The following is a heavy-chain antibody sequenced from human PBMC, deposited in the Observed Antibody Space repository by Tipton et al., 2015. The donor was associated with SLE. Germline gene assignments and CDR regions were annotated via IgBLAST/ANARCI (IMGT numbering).Heavy chain of an antibody. CDR1: GSTFSSYC. Sequence: SLRLSCAASGSTFSSYCMSWVRQAPGKGLEWVANTKQDGSEKYYVDSVKGRFIISRDNAKSSLYLQMNSLRAEDTAVYYCARHQLLPYDVFDIWGQGTMVTVSS. V-gene: IGHV3-7*01. J-gene: IGHJ3*02. CDR2: TKQDGSEK. D-gene: IGHD2-2*01. CDR3: ARHQLLPYDVFDI.